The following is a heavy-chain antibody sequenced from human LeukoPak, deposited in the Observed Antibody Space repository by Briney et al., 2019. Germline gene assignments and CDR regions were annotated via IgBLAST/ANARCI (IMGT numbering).Heavy chain of an antibody. Sequence: ETLSLTCTVSGGSISSSSYYWGWIRQAPGKGLEWVSTISGSGDGTYYADSVKGRFTISRDNSKNTLYLQMSSLRAEDTAVYYCASGSRGAFDIWGQGTMVTVSS. D-gene: IGHD5-24*01. J-gene: IGHJ3*02. CDR2: ISGSGDGT. CDR1: GGSISSSSYY. V-gene: IGHV3-23*01. CDR3: ASGSRGAFDI.